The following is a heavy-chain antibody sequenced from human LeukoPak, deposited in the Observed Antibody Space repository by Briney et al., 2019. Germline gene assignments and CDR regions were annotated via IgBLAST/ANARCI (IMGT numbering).Heavy chain of an antibody. CDR3: ARDCRGHCGSTSLD. Sequence: GGSLRLSSAASGFTFSSYSMSWVRQAPGKGLEWVSYISSSSSTIYYADSVKGRFTISRDNAKNSLYLQMNSLRAEDTAVYYCARDCRGHCGSTSLDWGQGTLVTVSS. J-gene: IGHJ4*02. CDR1: GFTFSSYS. V-gene: IGHV3-48*01. D-gene: IGHD2-2*01. CDR2: ISSSSSTI.